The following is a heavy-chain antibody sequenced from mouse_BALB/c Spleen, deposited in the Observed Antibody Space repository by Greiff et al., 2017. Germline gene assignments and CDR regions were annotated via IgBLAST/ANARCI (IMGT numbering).Heavy chain of an antibody. J-gene: IGHJ1*01. CDR3: AKYGSSYVLYWYFDV. Sequence: EVKLVESGPSLVKPSQTLSLTCSVTGDSITSGYWNWIRKFPGNKLEYMGYISYSGSTYYNPSLKSRISITRDTSKNQYYLQLNSVTTEDTATYYCAKYGSSYVLYWYFDVWGAGTTVTVSS. V-gene: IGHV3-8*02. CDR1: GDSITSGY. D-gene: IGHD1-1*01. CDR2: ISYSGST.